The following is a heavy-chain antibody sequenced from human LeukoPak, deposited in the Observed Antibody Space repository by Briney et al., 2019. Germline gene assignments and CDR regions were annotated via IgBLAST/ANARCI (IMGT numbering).Heavy chain of an antibody. CDR3: ARDPGDSNGYHYFDY. Sequence: GRSLRLSCAASGFTFRAYAMHWVRQAPGKGLEWVALISSDGGNKYHADSVKGRFTISRDNAKNTLYLQMSSLSAEDTAVYYCARDPGDSNGYHYFDYWGQGTLVTVSS. CDR1: GFTFRAYA. V-gene: IGHV3-30*04. CDR2: ISSDGGNK. D-gene: IGHD3-22*01. J-gene: IGHJ4*02.